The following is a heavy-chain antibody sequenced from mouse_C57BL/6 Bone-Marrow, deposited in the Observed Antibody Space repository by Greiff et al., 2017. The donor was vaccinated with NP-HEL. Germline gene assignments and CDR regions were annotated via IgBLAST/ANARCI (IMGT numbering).Heavy chain of an antibody. CDR3: ASTTVVAGYWYFDV. CDR1: GYTFTSYW. J-gene: IGHJ1*03. D-gene: IGHD1-1*01. CDR2: IDPSDSYT. Sequence: QVQLQQPGAELVMPGASVKLSCKASGYTFTSYWMHWVKQRPGQGLEWIGEIDPSDSYTNYNQKFKGKSTLTVDKSSSTAYMQLSILTSEDSAVYYGASTTVVAGYWYFDVWGTGTTVTVSS. V-gene: IGHV1-69*01.